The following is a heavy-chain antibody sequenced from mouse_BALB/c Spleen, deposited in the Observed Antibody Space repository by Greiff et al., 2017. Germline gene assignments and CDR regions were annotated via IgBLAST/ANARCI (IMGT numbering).Heavy chain of an antibody. CDR3: ARITQDYFDY. Sequence: QVTLKESGPGILQPSQTLSLTCSFSGFSLSTSGMGVSWIRQPSGKGLEWLAHIYWDDDKRYNPSLKSRLTISKDTSSNQVFLKITSVDTADTATYYCARITQDYFDYWGQGTTLTVSS. D-gene: IGHD3-2*02. J-gene: IGHJ2*01. CDR1: GFSLSTSGMG. CDR2: IYWDDDK. V-gene: IGHV8-12*01.